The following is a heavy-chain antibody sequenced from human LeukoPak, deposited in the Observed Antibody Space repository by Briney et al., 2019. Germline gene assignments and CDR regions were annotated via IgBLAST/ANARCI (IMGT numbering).Heavy chain of an antibody. Sequence: GGSLRLSCAASGFTFSSYAMSWVRQAPGKGLEWVSAISGSGGSTYYADSVKGRFTISRDNSKNTLYLQMNSLRAEDTAVYYCAKDSDYDFWSPYYYYMDAWGKGTTVTVSS. CDR3: AKDSDYDFWSPYYYYMDA. J-gene: IGHJ6*03. D-gene: IGHD3-3*01. CDR1: GFTFSSYA. V-gene: IGHV3-23*01. CDR2: ISGSGGST.